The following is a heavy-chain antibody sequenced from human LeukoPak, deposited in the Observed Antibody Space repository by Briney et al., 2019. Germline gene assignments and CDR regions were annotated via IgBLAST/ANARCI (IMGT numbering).Heavy chain of an antibody. CDR3: ARDYYGSGTYYTPPQASGY. CDR1: GFTFSSYD. V-gene: IGHV3-23*01. J-gene: IGHJ4*02. Sequence: GGSLRLSCAASGFTFSSYDMSWVRQAPGKGLEWVSASGGDGGSTYADSVKGRFTISRDNSDNTLFLQMNSLRAEDTAVYFCARDYYGSGTYYTPPQASGYWGQGTLVTVSS. CDR2: SGGDGGST. D-gene: IGHD3-10*01.